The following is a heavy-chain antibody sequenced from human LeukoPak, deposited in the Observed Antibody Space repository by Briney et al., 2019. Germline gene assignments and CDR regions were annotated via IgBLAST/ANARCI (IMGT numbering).Heavy chain of an antibody. D-gene: IGHD2-21*02. Sequence: PGGSLRLSCAASGFTFDDYAMHWVRQAPGKGLEWVSGISYNSDTIAYADSEKGRFTISRDNAKNSLYLQMNSLRAEDTALYYCAKDYCGGDCYSGWYFDLWGRGTLVTVSS. CDR1: GFTFDDYA. CDR3: AKDYCGGDCYSGWYFDL. V-gene: IGHV3-9*01. CDR2: ISYNSDTI. J-gene: IGHJ2*01.